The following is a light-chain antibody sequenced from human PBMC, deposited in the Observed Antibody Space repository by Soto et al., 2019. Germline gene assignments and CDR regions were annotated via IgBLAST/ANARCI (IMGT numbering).Light chain of an antibody. J-gene: IGKJ1*01. CDR3: QQYDSSPRT. Sequence: EIVLTQSPGTLSLSPGERSTLSCRASQSVSSSYLAWYQQKPGQAPRLLMYEASNRATGIPARFSGGGSGTDFTLTISSLEPEDFAVYYCQQYDSSPRTFGQGTKVDIK. V-gene: IGKV3-20*01. CDR2: EAS. CDR1: QSVSSSY.